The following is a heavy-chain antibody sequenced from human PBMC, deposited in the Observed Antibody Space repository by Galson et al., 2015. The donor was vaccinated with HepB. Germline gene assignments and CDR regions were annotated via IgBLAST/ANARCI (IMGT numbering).Heavy chain of an antibody. CDR2: INAGNGNT. J-gene: IGHJ5*02. CDR3: ARVWLVLGNWFDP. D-gene: IGHD6-19*01. Sequence: SVKVSCKASGYTFTSYAMHWVRQAPGQRLEWMGWINAGNGNTKYSQKFQGRVTITRDTSASTAYMELSSLRSEDTAVYYCARVWLVLGNWFDPWGQGTLVTVSS. V-gene: IGHV1-3*01. CDR1: GYTFTSYA.